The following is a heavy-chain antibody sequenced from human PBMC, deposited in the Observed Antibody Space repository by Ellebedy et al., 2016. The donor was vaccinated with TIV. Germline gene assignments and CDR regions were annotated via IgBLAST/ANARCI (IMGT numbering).Heavy chain of an antibody. D-gene: IGHD3-22*01. CDR2: ISGSGDYT. CDR3: AKEYQYGSSGYFPCFDY. V-gene: IGHV3-23*01. Sequence: GESLKISCAASGFTFSKYAMSWVRQAPGKGLEWVSAISGSGDYTYYADSVKGRFTISRDNSKNTVYLQMNSLRAEDTAVYFCAKEYQYGSSGYFPCFDYWGQGTLVTASS. CDR1: GFTFSKYA. J-gene: IGHJ4*02.